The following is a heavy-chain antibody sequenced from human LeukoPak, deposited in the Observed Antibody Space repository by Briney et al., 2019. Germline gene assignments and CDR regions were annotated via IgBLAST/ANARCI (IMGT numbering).Heavy chain of an antibody. D-gene: IGHD6-13*01. V-gene: IGHV4-4*02. J-gene: IGHJ4*02. Sequence: SETLSLICAVSGGSISSSNWWSWVRQPPGQGLAWIGEIYHSGSTNYNPCLKRRVTISVGKSKHQFSLKLSSVPAADTAVYYCAKGSSSWLLRYYFDYWGQGTLVTVSS. CDR2: IYHSGST. CDR3: AKGSSSWLLRYYFDY. CDR1: GGSISSSNW.